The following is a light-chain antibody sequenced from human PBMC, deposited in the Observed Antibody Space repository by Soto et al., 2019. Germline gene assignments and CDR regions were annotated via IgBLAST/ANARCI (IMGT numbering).Light chain of an antibody. CDR3: RSYTSRRNWV. CDR1: SSDVGGYNY. V-gene: IGLV2-14*01. CDR2: EVS. Sequence: QSVLTQPASVSGAPGQSITISCTGTSSDVGGYNYVSWYQQHPGKAPKLMIYEVSNRPSGGSNRFSGSKSGNTDSLTISWLQAEDEADYSCRSYTSRRNWVFGGGTKFT. J-gene: IGLJ3*02.